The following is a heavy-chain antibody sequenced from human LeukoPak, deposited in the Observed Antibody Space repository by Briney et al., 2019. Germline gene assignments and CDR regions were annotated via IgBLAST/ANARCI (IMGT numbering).Heavy chain of an antibody. V-gene: IGHV3-33*01. CDR1: GFTFSSYG. D-gene: IGHD1-14*01. CDR2: IWYDGSNK. J-gene: IGHJ5*02. Sequence: PGGSLRLSCAASGFTFSSYGMHWVRQAPGKGLEWVAVIWYDGSNKYYADSVKGRFTISRDNSKDTLYLQMNDLRADDTAIYYCARDRPNYHEANGHYYNRDGDHWGQGALVTVSS. CDR3: ARDRPNYHEANGHYYNRDGDH.